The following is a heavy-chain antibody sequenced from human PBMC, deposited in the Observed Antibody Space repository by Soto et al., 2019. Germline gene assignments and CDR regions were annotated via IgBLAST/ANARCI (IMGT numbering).Heavy chain of an antibody. D-gene: IGHD5-12*01. J-gene: IGHJ6*03. CDR3: AKGSGYDYTYYYHCYMDV. CDR1: GFTFINYA. Sequence: GGSLRLSCAASGFTFINYAMSWVHQAPGKGLEWVSSISGAGGSTYYADSVKGRFTISRDNSKNTLYLQVNSLRADDTAVYYCAKGSGYDYTYYYHCYMDVWGKGTTVTVSS. V-gene: IGHV3-23*01. CDR2: ISGAGGST.